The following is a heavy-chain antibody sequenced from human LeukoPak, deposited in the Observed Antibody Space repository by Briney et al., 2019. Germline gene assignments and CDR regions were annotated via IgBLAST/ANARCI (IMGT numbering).Heavy chain of an antibody. V-gene: IGHV4-34*01. CDR1: GGSFSGYY. Sequence: SETLSLTCAVYGGSFSGYYWSWIRQPPGKGLEWIGEINHSGSTNYNPSFKSRVTISGDTSKNQFSLKLSSVTAADTAVYYCARGDYGMDVWGQGTTVTVSS. CDR2: INHSGST. J-gene: IGHJ6*02. CDR3: ARGDYGMDV.